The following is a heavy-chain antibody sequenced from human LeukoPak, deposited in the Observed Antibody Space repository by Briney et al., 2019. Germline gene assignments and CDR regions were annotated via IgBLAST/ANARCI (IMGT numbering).Heavy chain of an antibody. J-gene: IGHJ4*02. CDR3: ARGNYGDYSPFDY. CDR1: GGSISSYC. D-gene: IGHD4-17*01. V-gene: IGHV4-59*01. Sequence: SETLSLTCTVSGGSISSYCWSWIRQPPGKGLEWIGYIYYSGSTNYNPSLKSRVTISVDTSKNQFSLKLSSVTAADTAVYYCARGNYGDYSPFDYWGQGTLVTVSS. CDR2: IYYSGST.